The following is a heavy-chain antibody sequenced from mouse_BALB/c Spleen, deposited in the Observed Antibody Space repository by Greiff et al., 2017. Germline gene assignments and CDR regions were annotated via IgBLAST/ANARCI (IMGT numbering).Heavy chain of an antibody. D-gene: IGHD3-2*01. CDR3: ARELDSSGYDWFAY. CDR2: IWGDGST. CDR1: GFSLTGYG. V-gene: IGHV2-6-7*01. Sequence: VQLQESGPGLVAPSQSLSITCTVSGFSLTGYGVNWVRQPPGKGLEWLGMIWGDGSTDYNSALKSRLSISKDNSKSQVFLKMNSLQTDDTARYYCARELDSSGYDWFAYWGQGTLVTVSA. J-gene: IGHJ3*01.